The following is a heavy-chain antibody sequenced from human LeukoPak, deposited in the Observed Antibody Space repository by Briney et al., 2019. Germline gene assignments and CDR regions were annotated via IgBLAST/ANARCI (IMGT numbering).Heavy chain of an antibody. D-gene: IGHD2-15*01. V-gene: IGHV3-49*04. CDR1: GFTFGDYA. Sequence: GRSLRLSCTASGFTFGDYAMSWVRQAPGKGLEWVAVIRSQAYGVTTQYAASVKGRFTISRDDSKSTAYLQMNSLKLEDTAVYHCARPGEGYCSGGSCYFFDYWGQGTLVTVSS. J-gene: IGHJ4*02. CDR3: ARPGEGYCSGGSCYFFDY. CDR2: IRSQAYGVTT.